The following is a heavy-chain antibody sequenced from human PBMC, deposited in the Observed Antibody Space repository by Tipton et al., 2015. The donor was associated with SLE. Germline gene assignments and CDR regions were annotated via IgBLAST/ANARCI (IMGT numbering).Heavy chain of an antibody. D-gene: IGHD4-17*01. V-gene: IGHV3-23*01. J-gene: IGHJ4*02. CDR3: AKVHDDGDYGY. CDR1: GFTFSSYA. CDR2: ISGSGDST. Sequence: SLRLSCAASGFTFSSYAMSWVRQAPGKGLEWVSAISGSGDSTYYADSVKGRFTISRDNYKNTVYLQMNSLRAEDTAVYYCAKVHDDGDYGYWGQGTLVTVSS.